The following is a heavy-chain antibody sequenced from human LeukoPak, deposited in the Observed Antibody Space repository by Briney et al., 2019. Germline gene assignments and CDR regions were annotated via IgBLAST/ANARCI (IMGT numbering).Heavy chain of an antibody. CDR2: IDIGGGST. CDR3: AKDEVPGAYGDYSNYYYGMDV. J-gene: IGHJ6*02. V-gene: IGHV3-23*01. CDR1: GFTVSSYA. D-gene: IGHD4-17*01. Sequence: GGSLRLSCAASGFTVSSYAMSWVRQAPGMGLQLVSAIDIGGGSTYSADSVKGRFTISRDNSKNTLYLQMNSLRAEDTAVYYCAKDEVPGAYGDYSNYYYGMDVWGQGTTVTVSS.